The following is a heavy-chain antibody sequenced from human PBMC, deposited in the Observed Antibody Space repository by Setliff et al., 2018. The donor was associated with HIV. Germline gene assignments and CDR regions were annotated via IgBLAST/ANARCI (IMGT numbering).Heavy chain of an antibody. Sequence: PSETLSLTCTVSGASISSYYWSWIRQPPGKGLEWIGYIYDSGSTNYNPSLKSRVTTSVDTSKNQFSLRLRSVTAADTAVYYCARVSCSSWYSIPRYYYYSMDVWGNGTTVTVSS. CDR1: GASISSYY. CDR3: ARVSCSSWYSIPRYYYYSMDV. D-gene: IGHD6-13*01. J-gene: IGHJ6*03. V-gene: IGHV4-59*12. CDR2: IYDSGST.